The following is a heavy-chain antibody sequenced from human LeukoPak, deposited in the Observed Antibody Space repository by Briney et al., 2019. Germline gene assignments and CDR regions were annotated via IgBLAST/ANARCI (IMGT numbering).Heavy chain of an antibody. V-gene: IGHV3-23*01. Sequence: GGSLRLSCAASGFTFRTSAFSWVRQSPGRELEWVSTVGTDSDTYYADSVKGRFTISRDNSKNTVYLQMTGLRADHTAVYYCAKKTPGIHPFDSWGQGTLVTVSP. J-gene: IGHJ4*02. D-gene: IGHD6-13*01. CDR1: GFTFRTSA. CDR2: VGTDSDT. CDR3: AKKTPGIHPFDS.